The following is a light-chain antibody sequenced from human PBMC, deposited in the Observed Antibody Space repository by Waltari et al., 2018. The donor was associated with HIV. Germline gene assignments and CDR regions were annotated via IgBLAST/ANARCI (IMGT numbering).Light chain of an antibody. Sequence: DIQMTQSPSSLSASEGDRVTITCQASQDIRNYLNWFQQKPGKAPKFLIYDASNLETGVSSRFSGSGSGTEFTFTISSLQPEDIATYYCQQYDDLPRTFGQGTKVEIK. V-gene: IGKV1-33*01. CDR1: QDIRNY. CDR3: QQYDDLPRT. J-gene: IGKJ1*01. CDR2: DAS.